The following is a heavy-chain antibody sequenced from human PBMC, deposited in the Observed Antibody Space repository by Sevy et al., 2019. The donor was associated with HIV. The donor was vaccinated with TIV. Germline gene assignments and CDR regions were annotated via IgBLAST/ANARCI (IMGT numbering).Heavy chain of an antibody. V-gene: IGHV3-48*02. CDR1: GFIFSSYS. CDR3: AIDPRDGGDY. D-gene: IGHD3-16*01. CDR2: ISTGSTTI. Sequence: GRSLRLSCAASGFIFSSYSMNWVRQAPGKGLEWISYISTGSTTIYYADSVKGRFTVSRDNARSSLFLQMNSLRDEDTAVYYCAIDPRDGGDYWGQGTLVTVSS. J-gene: IGHJ4*02.